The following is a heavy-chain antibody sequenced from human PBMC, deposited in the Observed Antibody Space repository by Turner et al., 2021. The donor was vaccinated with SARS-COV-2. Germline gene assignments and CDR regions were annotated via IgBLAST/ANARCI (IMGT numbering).Heavy chain of an antibody. V-gene: IGHV3-48*03. CDR1: GFPFSSYE. CDR3: ARDQYYDSRGYYFFRASYFDL. CDR2: ISSSGSTI. Sequence: EVQLVESGGDLVQPGWSLRLSCAASGFPFSSYEMNWVRQAPGKGLEWVSYISSSGSTIYDADSVKGRFTISRDNAKNSLYLQMNSLRAEDTAVYYCARDQYYDSRGYYFFRASYFDLWGRGTLVTVSS. D-gene: IGHD3-22*01. J-gene: IGHJ2*01.